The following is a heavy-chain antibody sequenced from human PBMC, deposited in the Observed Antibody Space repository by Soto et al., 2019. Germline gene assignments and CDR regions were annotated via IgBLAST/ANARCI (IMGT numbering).Heavy chain of an antibody. J-gene: IGHJ4*02. CDR3: ASGRPPTIWFGESLLGYYFDY. Sequence: SVKGSWKTSGGTFSSYAISWVRQAPGQGLEWMGGIIPIFGTANYAQKFQGRVTITANESTSTAYMELSSLRSEDTAVYYCASGRPPTIWFGESLLGYYFDYWGQGTLVTVSS. CDR1: GGTFSSYA. CDR2: IIPIFGTA. V-gene: IGHV1-69*13. D-gene: IGHD3-10*01.